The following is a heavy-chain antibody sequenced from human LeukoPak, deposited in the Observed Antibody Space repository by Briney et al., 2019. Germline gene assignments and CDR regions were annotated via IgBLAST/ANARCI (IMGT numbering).Heavy chain of an antibody. CDR3: AIVVVPAAIYY. D-gene: IGHD2-2*02. CDR2: IYYSGST. CDR1: GGSISSSSYY. J-gene: IGHJ4*02. Sequence: PSETLSLTCTVSGGSISSSSYYWGWIRQPPGKGLEWIGSIYYSGSTYYNPSLKSRVTISVDTSKNQFSLKLSSVTAADTAVYYCAIVVVPAAIYYWGQGTLVTVSS. V-gene: IGHV4-39*01.